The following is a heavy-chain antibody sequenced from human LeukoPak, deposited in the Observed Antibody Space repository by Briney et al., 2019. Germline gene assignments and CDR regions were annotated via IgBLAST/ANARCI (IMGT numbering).Heavy chain of an antibody. V-gene: IGHV3-48*03. CDR3: ARDPWLDP. CDR1: GFTFSHYE. J-gene: IGHJ5*02. Sequence: GSLRLSCAASGFTFSHYEMNWVRQTPGKGLEWISFISASGGTTYYADSVKGRLTISRDNSKNSLYLQMNSLRAEDTAVYYCARDPWLDPWGQGTLVTVSS. CDR2: ISASGGTT.